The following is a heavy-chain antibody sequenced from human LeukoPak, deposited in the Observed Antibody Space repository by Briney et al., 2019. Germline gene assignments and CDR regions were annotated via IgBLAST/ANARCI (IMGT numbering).Heavy chain of an antibody. CDR1: LGSLTRNSFY. Sequence: PPETLCLTPTVSLGSLTRNSFYSGCIRHPPRNWLEWLGSIYFSGSPYYSPSLKSRAPIFVATSKNQFSLKLNSVTPADTPVYFCARHCGPYGSSWFDYWGQGTLVTVCS. V-gene: IGHV4-39*01. CDR3: ARHCGPYGSSWFDY. CDR2: IYFSGSP. D-gene: IGHD6-13*01. J-gene: IGHJ4*02.